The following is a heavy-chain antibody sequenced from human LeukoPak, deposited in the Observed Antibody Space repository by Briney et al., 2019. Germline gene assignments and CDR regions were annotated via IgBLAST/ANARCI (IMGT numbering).Heavy chain of an antibody. V-gene: IGHV3-74*01. CDR2: INSDGSST. CDR3: AKDLGSSPDYYYGMDV. D-gene: IGHD6-6*01. CDR1: GFTFSSYW. J-gene: IGHJ6*02. Sequence: PGGSLRLSCAASGFTFSSYWMHWVRQAPGKGLVWVSRINSDGSSTSYADSVKGRFTISRDNSKNTLYLQMNSLRAEDTAVYYCAKDLGSSPDYYYGMDVWGQGTTVTVSS.